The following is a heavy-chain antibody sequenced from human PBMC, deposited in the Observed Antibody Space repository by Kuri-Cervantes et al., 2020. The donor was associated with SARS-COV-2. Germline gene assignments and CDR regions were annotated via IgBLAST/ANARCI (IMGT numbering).Heavy chain of an antibody. V-gene: IGHV3-30-3*01. CDR2: VSYNGTNK. CDR1: GFNYLNHA. D-gene: IGHD5-18*01. J-gene: IGHJ4*02. Sequence: GGSLRLSCTASGFNYLNHAMHWVRQAPGTGLEWVAVVSYNGTNKYYADSVKGRFTISRDNSKNTLYLQMNSLRAEDTAVYYCAKDQGDSYGISYFDYWGQGTLVTVSS. CDR3: AKDQGDSYGISYFDY.